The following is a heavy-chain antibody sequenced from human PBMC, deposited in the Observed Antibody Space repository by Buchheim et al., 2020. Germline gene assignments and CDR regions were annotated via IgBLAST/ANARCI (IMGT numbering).Heavy chain of an antibody. Sequence: EVQLLESGGGLVQPGGSLRLSCAASGFTFSSYAMSWVRQAPGKGLEWVSAISGSGGSTYYADSVKGRFNIPSDNSKNKLYLQMNSLRAEDTAVYYCAKVMLRFLEWSLYFDYWGQGTL. CDR2: ISGSGGST. V-gene: IGHV3-23*01. D-gene: IGHD3-3*01. CDR3: AKVMLRFLEWSLYFDY. CDR1: GFTFSSYA. J-gene: IGHJ4*02.